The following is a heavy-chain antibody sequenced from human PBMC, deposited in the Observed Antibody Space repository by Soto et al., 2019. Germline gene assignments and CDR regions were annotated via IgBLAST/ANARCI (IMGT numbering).Heavy chain of an antibody. Sequence: PGGSLRLSCAASGFTFSSYPMSWVRQAPGKGLEWVSAISGSGGSTYYADSVNGRFTISRDNSKNTLYLQMNSPRAEDTAVYYCAKLCLKMTSDAFDIWGQGTMVTVSS. CDR1: GFTFSSYP. V-gene: IGHV3-23*01. J-gene: IGHJ3*02. D-gene: IGHD3-16*01. CDR2: ISGSGGST. CDR3: AKLCLKMTSDAFDI.